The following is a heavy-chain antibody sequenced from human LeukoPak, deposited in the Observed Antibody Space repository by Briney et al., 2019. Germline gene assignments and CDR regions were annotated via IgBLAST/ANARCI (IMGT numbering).Heavy chain of an antibody. CDR2: IVHSGST. Sequence: PSETLSLTCTVSSGSISTSNYYWSWIRQPPGKGLEWIGEIVHSGSTNYNPSLKSRVTISVDTSKNQFSLKLTSVTAADTAVYYCARRLRFVGVWFDPWGQGTLVTVSS. CDR3: ARRLRFVGVWFDP. V-gene: IGHV4-39*07. D-gene: IGHD3-10*01. J-gene: IGHJ5*02. CDR1: SGSISTSNYY.